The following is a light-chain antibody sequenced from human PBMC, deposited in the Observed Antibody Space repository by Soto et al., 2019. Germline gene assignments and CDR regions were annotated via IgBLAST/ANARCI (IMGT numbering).Light chain of an antibody. V-gene: IGLV2-14*01. CDR2: DVS. J-gene: IGLJ1*01. CDR3: SSYTSRSTLYV. CDR1: SSDVGGYNY. Sequence: QSALTQPASVSGSPGQSITISCTGTSSDVGGYNYVSWYHQHPGKAPKLMIYDVSNRPSGVSNRFSGTKSGNTASLTISGLQAEDEADYYCSSYTSRSTLYVFGTGTKVTVL.